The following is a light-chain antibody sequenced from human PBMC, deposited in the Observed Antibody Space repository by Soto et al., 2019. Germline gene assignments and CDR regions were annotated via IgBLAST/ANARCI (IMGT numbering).Light chain of an antibody. CDR2: KIS. CDR3: MQGTHWPPYT. CDR1: QSLVNGAGNTY. Sequence: EVILTQSPLSLTVTLGQPASISCRSSQSLVNGAGNTYLNWFHQRPGQSPRRLIYKISNRDSGXPXRXXGSGSGTDFTLRISRVEPEDIGVYYCMQGTHWPPYTFGQGTKLEIK. V-gene: IGKV2-30*01. J-gene: IGKJ2*01.